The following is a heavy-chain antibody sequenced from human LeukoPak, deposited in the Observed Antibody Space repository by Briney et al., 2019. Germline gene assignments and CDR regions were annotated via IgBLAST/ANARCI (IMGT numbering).Heavy chain of an antibody. CDR3: ARDPTGTTEFS. CDR2: ISSSSSYI. V-gene: IGHV3-21*01. CDR1: GFTFSSYS. D-gene: IGHD1-7*01. Sequence: GGSLRLSCAASGFTFSSYSMNWVRQAPGKGLEWVSSISSSSSYIYYADSVKGRFTISRDNAENSLYLQMNSLRAEDTAVYYCARDPTGTTEFSWGQGTLVTVSS. J-gene: IGHJ4*02.